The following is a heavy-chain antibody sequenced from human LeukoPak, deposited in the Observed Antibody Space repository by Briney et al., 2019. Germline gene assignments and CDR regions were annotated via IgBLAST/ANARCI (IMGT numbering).Heavy chain of an antibody. CDR3: ARGAKVGATFDY. V-gene: IGHV1-2*02. CDR2: INPHSGAT. J-gene: IGHJ4*02. CDR1: GHTFTEYP. Sequence: ASVKVSCKASGHTFTEYPMHWVRQAPGQGPQWMGDINPHSGATNYAQTFQGRVTMTLDTSINTAYMDLIRLKIDDTAIYFCARGAKVGATFDYWGQGTLLTVSS. D-gene: IGHD1-26*01.